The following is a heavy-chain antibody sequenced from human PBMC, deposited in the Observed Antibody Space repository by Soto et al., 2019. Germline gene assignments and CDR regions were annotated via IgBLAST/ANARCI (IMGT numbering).Heavy chain of an antibody. V-gene: IGHV3-30-3*01. CDR3: AGGGSETDAFAI. D-gene: IGHD3-10*01. J-gene: IGHJ3*02. CDR2: ISYDGSNK. CDR1: GFTFSSYA. Sequence: QVQLVESGGGVVQPGRSLRLSCAASGFTFSSYAMHWVRQAPGKGLEWVAVISYDGSNKYYADSVKGRFTISRDNSKNTQYLQMNSMKAEDTAVYYCAGGGSETDAFAIWGEGKLVTVSS.